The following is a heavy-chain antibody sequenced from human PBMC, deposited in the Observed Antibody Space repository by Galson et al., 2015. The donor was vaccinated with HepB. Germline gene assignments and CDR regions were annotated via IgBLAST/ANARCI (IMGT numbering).Heavy chain of an antibody. Sequence: QSGAEVTKPGASVRVSCKASGYTFTSYGISWVRQAPGQGLEWMGWISAYNGNTNYAQKLQGRVTMTTDTSTSTAYMELRSLRSDDTAVYYCARVGRPDYGDYSDYYYYYYMDVWGKGTTVTVSS. D-gene: IGHD4-17*01. V-gene: IGHV1-18*01. CDR3: ARVGRPDYGDYSDYYYYYYMDV. CDR1: GYTFTSYG. J-gene: IGHJ6*03. CDR2: ISAYNGNT.